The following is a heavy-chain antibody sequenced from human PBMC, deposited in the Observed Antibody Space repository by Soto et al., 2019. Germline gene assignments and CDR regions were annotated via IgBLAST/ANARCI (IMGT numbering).Heavy chain of an antibody. J-gene: IGHJ5*02. Sequence: SETLSLTCTVSGGSISSSSYYWGWIRQPPGKGLEWIGSIYYSGSTYYNPSLKSRVTISVDTSKNQFSLKLSSVTAADTAVYYCARHTSEKMVYRTQNWFDPWGQGTLVTVSS. V-gene: IGHV4-39*01. CDR3: ARHTSEKMVYRTQNWFDP. CDR2: IYYSGST. CDR1: GGSISSSSYY. D-gene: IGHD2-8*01.